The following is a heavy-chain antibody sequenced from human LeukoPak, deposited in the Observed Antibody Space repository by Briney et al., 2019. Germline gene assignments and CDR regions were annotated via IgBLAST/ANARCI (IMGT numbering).Heavy chain of an antibody. J-gene: IGHJ5*02. Sequence: GGSLRLSCAASGFTFSSYGMHWVRQAPGKGLEWVSSISWNSGSISYADSVKGRFTISRDNAKNSLYLQMNGLRGEDTAVYYCAKGPGARGHFNWFDPWGQGTLVTVSS. V-gene: IGHV3-48*04. CDR3: AKGPGARGHFNWFDP. D-gene: IGHD5-12*01. CDR1: GFTFSSYG. CDR2: ISWNSGSI.